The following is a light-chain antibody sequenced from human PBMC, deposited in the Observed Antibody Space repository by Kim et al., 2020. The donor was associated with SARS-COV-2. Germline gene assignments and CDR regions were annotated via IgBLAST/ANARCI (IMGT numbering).Light chain of an antibody. CDR1: QIVGGNS. J-gene: IGKJ2*01. Sequence: EIVLTQSPGTLSLSPGERVTHSCRASQIVGGNSLAWYQQKPGQAPRLLIYGASSRATGIPDRFAGSGSGTDFTLSISRLEPEDFAMYFCQQYHWAPDTFGQGTKLEI. CDR3: QQYHWAPDT. V-gene: IGKV3-20*01. CDR2: GAS.